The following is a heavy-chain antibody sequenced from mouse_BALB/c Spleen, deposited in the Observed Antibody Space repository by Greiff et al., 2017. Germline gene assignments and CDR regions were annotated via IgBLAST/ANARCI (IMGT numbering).Heavy chain of an antibody. CDR3: ARHPYDYDVSGAMDY. CDR1: GFTFSSYA. Sequence: EVKLVESGGGLVKPGGSLKLSCAASGFTFSSYAMSWVRQTPEKRLEWVATISSGGSYTYYPDSVKGRFTISRDNAKNTLYLQMSSLRSEDTAMYYCARHPYDYDVSGAMDYWGQGTSVTVSS. J-gene: IGHJ4*01. V-gene: IGHV5-9-3*01. D-gene: IGHD2-4*01. CDR2: ISSGGSYT.